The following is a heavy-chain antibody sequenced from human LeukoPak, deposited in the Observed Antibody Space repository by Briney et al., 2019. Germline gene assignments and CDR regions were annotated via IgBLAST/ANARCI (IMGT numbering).Heavy chain of an antibody. CDR2: LYYSGST. Sequence: SETLSLTCTVSGDSISSSSYSWGWIRQPPEKGLEWIGSLYYSGSTYYSPSLKSRVTISVDTSKNQFSLKLSSVTAADTAVYYCASRLEMPSTYYYYGMDVWGQGTTVTVSS. V-gene: IGHV4-39*01. D-gene: IGHD5-24*01. CDR1: GDSISSSSYS. J-gene: IGHJ6*02. CDR3: ASRLEMPSTYYYYGMDV.